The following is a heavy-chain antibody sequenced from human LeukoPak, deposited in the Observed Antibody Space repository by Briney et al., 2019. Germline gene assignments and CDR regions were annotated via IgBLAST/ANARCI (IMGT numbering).Heavy chain of an antibody. J-gene: IGHJ4*02. CDR3: GKVVVPVRGVIPFFFDH. CDR1: GFTFSTHA. V-gene: IGHV3-23*01. Sequence: GGSLRLSCAASGFTFSTHAMSWVRQSPGKGLEWVSGISSDGDSTYYADSVKGRFTISRDNSKNTLYLQMNSLGAEDTAVYYCGKVVVPVRGVIPFFFDHWGQGILVTVSS. D-gene: IGHD3-10*02. CDR2: ISSDGDST.